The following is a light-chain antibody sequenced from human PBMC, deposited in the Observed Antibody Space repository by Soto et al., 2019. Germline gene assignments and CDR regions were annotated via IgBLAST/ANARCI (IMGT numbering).Light chain of an antibody. CDR1: QNVINN. J-gene: IGKJ5*01. Sequence: EVMMTQSPATLSVSPGERATLSCRASQNVINNIAWYQQKPGQAPRLLIYYASTRATGVPARFSGSGSGTEFTLTISSLQSEDFALYYCQQYNDWPPITFGQGTRLEIK. CDR3: QQYNDWPPIT. V-gene: IGKV3-15*01. CDR2: YAS.